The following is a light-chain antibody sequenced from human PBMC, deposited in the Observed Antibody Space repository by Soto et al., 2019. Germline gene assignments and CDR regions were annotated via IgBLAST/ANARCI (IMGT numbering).Light chain of an antibody. Sequence: DIQMTQSPSFLSASVGDRVTINCRASQSIRSYLNWYQQKPGKAPKLLISAASSLQSGVPSRFSGSGSGTDFALTISSLQPEDFATYYCQQSYNTLWTFGQGTNVQIK. CDR1: QSIRSY. V-gene: IGKV1-39*01. CDR2: AAS. J-gene: IGKJ1*01. CDR3: QQSYNTLWT.